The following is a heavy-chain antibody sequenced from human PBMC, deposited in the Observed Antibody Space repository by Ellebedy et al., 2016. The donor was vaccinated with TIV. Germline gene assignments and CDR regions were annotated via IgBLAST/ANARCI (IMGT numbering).Heavy chain of an antibody. CDR1: RFTFSDHY. J-gene: IGHJ2*01. V-gene: IGHV3-72*01. CDR3: ARGKVAGNWYLDL. CDR2: SRNKASNYTT. Sequence: PGGSLRLSCAASRFTFSDHYMDWVRQAPGKGLEWVGRSRNKASNYTTAYAASVKGRFTSSSDDSKNSLYLQMNSLKTEDTAVYYCARGKVAGNWYLDLWGRGTLVTVSS.